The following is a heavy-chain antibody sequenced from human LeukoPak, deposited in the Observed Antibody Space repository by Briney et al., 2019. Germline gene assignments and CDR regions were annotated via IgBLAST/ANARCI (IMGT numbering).Heavy chain of an antibody. Sequence: GGSLRLSCVASGFTFSSYSMNWVRQAPGKGLEWVSYISSSSSTIYYADSVEGRFTISRDNAKNSLYLQMNSLRAEDTAVYYCAKSNSYGYSWGQGTLVTVSS. D-gene: IGHD5-18*01. V-gene: IGHV3-48*01. J-gene: IGHJ4*02. CDR1: GFTFSSYS. CDR3: AKSNSYGYS. CDR2: ISSSSSTI.